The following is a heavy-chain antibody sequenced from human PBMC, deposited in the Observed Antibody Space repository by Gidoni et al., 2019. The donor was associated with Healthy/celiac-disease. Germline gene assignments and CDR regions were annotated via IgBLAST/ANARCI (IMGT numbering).Heavy chain of an antibody. J-gene: IGHJ3*02. CDR1: GFTFDDYT. CDR3: AKDIQDDSSGGAFDI. CDR2: ISWDGGST. V-gene: IGHV3-43*01. D-gene: IGHD3-22*01. Sequence: EVQLVESGGVVVQPGGSLRLSCAASGFTFDDYTMHWVRQAPGKGLEWVSLISWDGGSTYYADSVKGRFTISRDNSKNSLYLQMNSLRTEDTALYYCAKDIQDDSSGGAFDIWGQGTMVTVSS.